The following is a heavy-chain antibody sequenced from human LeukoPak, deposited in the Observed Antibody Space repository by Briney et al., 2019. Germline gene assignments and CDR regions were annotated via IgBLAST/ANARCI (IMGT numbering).Heavy chain of an antibody. CDR2: INHSGST. J-gene: IGHJ5*02. Sequence: SETLSLTCAVYGGSFSGYYWSWIRQPPGKGLEWIGEINHSGSTNYNPPLKSRVTISVDTSKNQFSLKLSSVTAADTAVYYCARRPGIQLWFKSWFDPWGQGTLVTVSS. V-gene: IGHV4-34*01. D-gene: IGHD5-18*01. CDR1: GGSFSGYY. CDR3: ARRPGIQLWFKSWFDP.